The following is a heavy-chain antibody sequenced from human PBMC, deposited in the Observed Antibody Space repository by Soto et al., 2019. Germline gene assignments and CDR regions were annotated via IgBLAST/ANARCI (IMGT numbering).Heavy chain of an antibody. V-gene: IGHV4-31*03. CDR2: IYYSGGT. Sequence: QMQLQESGPELVKPSQTLSLICTVSGYSMTSGGYYWSWIRHLPGKGLEWIGYIYYSGGTQFNPSLKNRVSMSVDTSKNQFSLRLSSVTAADTAVYYCATLLGSHQHYYFGIDVWGQGTTVTVSS. CDR1: GYSMTSGGYY. J-gene: IGHJ6*02. CDR3: ATLLGSHQHYYFGIDV. D-gene: IGHD2-2*01.